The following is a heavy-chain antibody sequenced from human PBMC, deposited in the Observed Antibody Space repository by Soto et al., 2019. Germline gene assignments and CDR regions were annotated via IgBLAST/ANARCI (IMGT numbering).Heavy chain of an antibody. V-gene: IGHV1-2*04. D-gene: IGHD3-3*01. Sequence: ASVKVSCKASGGTFSSYAISWVRQAPGQGLEWMGWINPNNGGTNYAQKFQGWVTMTRDSSISTAYMELSSLKSDDTAVYYCARENIFGVVREYYFDYWGQGTLVTVSS. CDR2: INPNNGGT. CDR3: ARENIFGVVREYYFDY. CDR1: GGTFSSYA. J-gene: IGHJ4*02.